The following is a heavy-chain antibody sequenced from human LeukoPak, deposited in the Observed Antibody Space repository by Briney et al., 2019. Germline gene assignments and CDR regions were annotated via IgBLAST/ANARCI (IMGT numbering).Heavy chain of an antibody. V-gene: IGHV4-39*01. CDR3: ARQVRIAAAGTGWFDP. D-gene: IGHD6-13*01. CDR1: GGTISSSSYY. Sequence: SETLSLTCTVSGGTISSSSYYWGLIRQPPGKGLEWIGSIYYSGSTYYNPSLKSRVTISVDTSKNQFSLKLSSVTAADTAVYYCARQVRIAAAGTGWFDPWGQGTLVTVSS. J-gene: IGHJ5*02. CDR2: IYYSGST.